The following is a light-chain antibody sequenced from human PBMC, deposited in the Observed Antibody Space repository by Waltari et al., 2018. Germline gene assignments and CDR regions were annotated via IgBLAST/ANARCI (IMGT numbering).Light chain of an antibody. Sequence: DIQMTQSPSSLSASVGDRVTITCRPSQTINKYLNWYQQKPGKAPKLLIAAVSSLQRGVPSRFRGSGSGTDFTLTISSLQPEDFATYYCQQSESLPLTFGGGTKVEIK. V-gene: IGKV1-39*01. J-gene: IGKJ4*01. CDR1: QTINKY. CDR2: AVS. CDR3: QQSESLPLT.